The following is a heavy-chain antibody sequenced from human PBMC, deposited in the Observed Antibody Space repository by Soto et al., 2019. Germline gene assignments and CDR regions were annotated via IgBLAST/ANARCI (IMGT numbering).Heavy chain of an antibody. CDR2: IWYDGSNK. Sequence: QVQLVESGGGVVQPGRSLRLSCAASGFTFSSYGMHWVRQAPGKGLEWVGVIWYDGSNKYYADSVKGRFTISRDNSKNTLYLQMNRLRAEDTAVYYCARHREELELPYYFDYWGQGTLVTLSS. D-gene: IGHD1-7*01. CDR1: GFTFSSYG. V-gene: IGHV3-33*01. CDR3: ARHREELELPYYFDY. J-gene: IGHJ4*02.